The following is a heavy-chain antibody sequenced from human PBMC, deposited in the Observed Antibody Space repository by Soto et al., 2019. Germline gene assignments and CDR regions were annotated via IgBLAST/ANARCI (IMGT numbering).Heavy chain of an antibody. J-gene: IGHJ5*02. CDR3: TRDASRDSSARGWFDP. CDR1: VVTFLSFT. V-gene: IGHV3-21*01. Sequence: GTLRLSGAASVVTFLSFTMNWVRQAPGKGLEWVSTISSNSSYIYYTDALRGRFTISRDNAKNSLHLQMNSLRAEDTAVYYCTRDASRDSSARGWFDPWGPGTLVTVSS. CDR2: ISSNSSYI. D-gene: IGHD6-13*01.